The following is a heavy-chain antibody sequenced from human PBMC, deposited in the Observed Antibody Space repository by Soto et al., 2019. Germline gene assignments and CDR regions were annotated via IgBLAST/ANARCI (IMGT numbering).Heavy chain of an antibody. J-gene: IGHJ1*01. Sequence: QVQLVQSGAEVKKPGSSVKVSCKASGGTFSSYAISWVRQAPGQGLEWMGGVIPIFGTANYAQKFQGRVTITADEATSTACVGLSSLRSEDTAVYYCARSRYSSGFRGSEYFQHWGHGTLVTVSS. V-gene: IGHV1-69*01. CDR1: GGTFSSYA. CDR2: VIPIFGTA. CDR3: ARSRYSSGFRGSEYFQH. D-gene: IGHD6-19*01.